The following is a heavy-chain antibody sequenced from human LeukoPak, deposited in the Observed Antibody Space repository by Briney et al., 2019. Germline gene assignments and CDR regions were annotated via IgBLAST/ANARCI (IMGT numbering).Heavy chain of an antibody. V-gene: IGHV3-11*04. D-gene: IGHD1-14*01. CDR2: ISRSGTTI. Sequence: GGSLRLSCAASGFTFSDYYMSWIRQAPGKGLEWVSYISRSGTTIYYADSVKGRFTISRDNAKNSLYLQMNSLRAEDTAVYYCARIKGYTRFDIWGQGTMVTVSS. CDR1: GFTFSDYY. J-gene: IGHJ3*02. CDR3: ARIKGYTRFDI.